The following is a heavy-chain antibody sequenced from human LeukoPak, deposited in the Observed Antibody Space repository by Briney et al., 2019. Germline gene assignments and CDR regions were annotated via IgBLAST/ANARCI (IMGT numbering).Heavy chain of an antibody. V-gene: IGHV3-20*04. D-gene: IGHD3/OR15-3a*01. Sequence: GGSLRLSCAASGFTFHDYGMSWVRQSPGKGLEWVSGINWNGDRTGYADSVKGRFTISRDNAKNSLYLQMNSLRAEDTAVYYCARGGLGNNYGMDVWGQGTTVTVSS. CDR2: INWNGDRT. J-gene: IGHJ6*02. CDR3: ARGGLGNNYGMDV. CDR1: GFTFHDYG.